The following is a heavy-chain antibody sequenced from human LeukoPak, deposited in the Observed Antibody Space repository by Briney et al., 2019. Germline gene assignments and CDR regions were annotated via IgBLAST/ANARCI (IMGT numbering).Heavy chain of an antibody. V-gene: IGHV4-61*02. J-gene: IGHJ3*02. Sequence: KSSQTLSLTCTVSGGSISSGSYYWSWIRQPAGKGLEWIGRIYTSGSTNYNPPLKSRVTMSVDTSKNQFSLKLSSVTAADTAVYYCARGRSSITLDAFDIWGQGTMVTVSS. CDR3: ARGRSSITLDAFDI. CDR2: IYTSGST. D-gene: IGHD6-13*01. CDR1: GGSISSGSYY.